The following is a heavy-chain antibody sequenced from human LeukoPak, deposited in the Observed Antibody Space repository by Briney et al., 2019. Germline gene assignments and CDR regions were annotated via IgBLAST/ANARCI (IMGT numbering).Heavy chain of an antibody. J-gene: IGHJ4*02. CDR1: GYTFTGYY. D-gene: IGHD6-25*01. CDR3: ARVSSSGPFGDY. CDR2: INPNSGGT. V-gene: IGHV1-2*02. Sequence: ASVKVSCKASGYTFTGYYMHWVRQAPGQGLEWMGWINPNSGGTNYAQKFQGRVTTTRDTSISTAYMELSRLRSDDTAVYYCARVSSSGPFGDYWGQGTLVTVSS.